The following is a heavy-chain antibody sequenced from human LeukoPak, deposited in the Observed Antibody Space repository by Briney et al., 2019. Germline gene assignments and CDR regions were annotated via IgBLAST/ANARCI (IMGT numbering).Heavy chain of an antibody. CDR2: IYYSGST. Sequence: SQTLSLTCTVSGGSISSGGYYWSWIRQHPGKGLEWIGYIYYSGSTYYNPCLKSRVTISVDTSKNQFSLKLSSVTAADTAVYYCASGYSYGHYFDYWGQGILVTVSS. J-gene: IGHJ4*02. V-gene: IGHV4-31*03. D-gene: IGHD5-18*01. CDR1: GGSISSGGYY. CDR3: ASGYSYGHYFDY.